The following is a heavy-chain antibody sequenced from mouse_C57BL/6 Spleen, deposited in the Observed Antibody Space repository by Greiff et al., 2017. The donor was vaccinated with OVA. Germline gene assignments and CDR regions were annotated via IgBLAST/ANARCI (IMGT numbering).Heavy chain of an antibody. Sequence: VQLQQSGAELVRPGASVTLSCKASGYTFTDYEMHWVKQTPVHGLEWIGAIDPETGGTAYNQKFKGKAILTADKSSSTAYMELRSLTSEDSAVYYCTRQRYEGAMDYWGQGTSVTVSS. V-gene: IGHV1-15*01. CDR2: IDPETGGT. CDR1: GYTFTDYE. D-gene: IGHD2-14*01. CDR3: TRQRYEGAMDY. J-gene: IGHJ4*01.